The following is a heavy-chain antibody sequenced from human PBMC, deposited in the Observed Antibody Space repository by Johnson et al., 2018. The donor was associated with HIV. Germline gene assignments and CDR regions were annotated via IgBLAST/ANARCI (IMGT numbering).Heavy chain of an antibody. CDR2: ISGSGGST. V-gene: IGHV3-20*04. Sequence: VQLVESGGGVVRPGGSLRLSCAASGFTFDDYGMSWVRQAPGKGLEWVSGISGSGGSTYYADSVKGRFTISRDNSKNTLYLQMNSLRAEDTAVYYCARDGEAQQLPLGDAFDIWGQGTMVTVSS. J-gene: IGHJ3*02. D-gene: IGHD6-13*01. CDR3: ARDGEAQQLPLGDAFDI. CDR1: GFTFDDYG.